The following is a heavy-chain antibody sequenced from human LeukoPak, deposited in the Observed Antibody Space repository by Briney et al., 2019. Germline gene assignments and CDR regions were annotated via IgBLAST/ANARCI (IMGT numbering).Heavy chain of an antibody. Sequence: SETLSLTCSVSGGSISTYWWSWIRQSPGKGLEWIGNIFYSGYTNYNPSLKSRVTISVDTSKNQFSLKLSSVTAADTAVYYCARHRLHITMVRGVLQYYYYYMDVWGKGTTVTISS. CDR3: ARHRLHITMVRGVLQYYYYYMDV. CDR1: GGSISTYW. CDR2: IFYSGYT. J-gene: IGHJ6*03. D-gene: IGHD3-10*01. V-gene: IGHV4-59*08.